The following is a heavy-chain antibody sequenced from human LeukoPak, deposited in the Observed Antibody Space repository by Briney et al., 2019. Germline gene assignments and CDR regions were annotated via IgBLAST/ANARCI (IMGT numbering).Heavy chain of an antibody. J-gene: IGHJ4*02. CDR1: GFTFDDYA. CDR2: ISWNSGSI. CDR3: AKAGAYYYDSSGFDY. V-gene: IGHV3-9*01. Sequence: GGSLRLSCAASGFTFDDYAMHWVRQAPGKGLEWVSGISWNSGSIGYADSVKGRFTISRDNSKNTLYLQMNSLRAEDTAVYYCAKAGAYYYDSSGFDYWGQGTLVTVSS. D-gene: IGHD3-22*01.